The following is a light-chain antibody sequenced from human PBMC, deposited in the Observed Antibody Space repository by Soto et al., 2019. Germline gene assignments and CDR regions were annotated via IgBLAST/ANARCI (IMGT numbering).Light chain of an antibody. V-gene: IGKV3-11*01. CDR3: QQRSNWPKYT. CDR1: QSVSSY. CDR2: DAS. J-gene: IGKJ2*01. Sequence: EIVLTQSPATLYLSPGERATLSCRASQSVSSYFAWYQQKPGQAPRLLIYDASNRATGIPARFSGSGSGTDFTLTISSLEPEDFAVYYCQQRSNWPKYTFGQGTKLEIK.